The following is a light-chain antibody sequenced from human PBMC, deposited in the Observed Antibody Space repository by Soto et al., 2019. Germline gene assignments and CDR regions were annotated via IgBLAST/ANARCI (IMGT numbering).Light chain of an antibody. J-gene: IGKJ1*01. CDR3: QQYNSYSWT. CDR2: KAS. V-gene: IGKV1-5*03. CDR1: QSISSS. Sequence: DIQMTQSPSTLSASLGDRVAITCRASQSISSSLAWYQQKPGKAPKLLIYKASSLESGVPSRFSGSGSGTEFTLTISSRQPDDFAAYYCQQYNSYSWTFGQGTKVDI.